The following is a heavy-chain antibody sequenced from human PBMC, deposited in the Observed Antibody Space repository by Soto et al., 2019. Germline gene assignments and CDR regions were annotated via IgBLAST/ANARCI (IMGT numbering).Heavy chain of an antibody. J-gene: IGHJ3*02. CDR3: ASVYCSGGSCYDALDI. V-gene: IGHV4-4*02. Sequence: QVQLQESGPGLVKPSGTLSLTCAVSSGSISSSHWWSWVRQPPGKGLEWIGEIYHSGSTNYNPSLKSRVTITEDKSKNQFSLKLSSVTAADTAVYYCASVYCSGGSCYDALDIWGQGTMVTVSS. CDR1: SGSISSSHW. D-gene: IGHD2-15*01. CDR2: IYHSGST.